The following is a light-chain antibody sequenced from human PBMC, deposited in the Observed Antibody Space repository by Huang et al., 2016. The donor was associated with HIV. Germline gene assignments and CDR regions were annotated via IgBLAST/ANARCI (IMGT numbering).Light chain of an antibody. CDR1: QTFNNY. Sequence: DIQMTQSPSSLSASVGDRVTITCRASQTFNNYLNWYQLKPGKAPKFLISGASTLQNGVPSRFSGSGSGTAFTLTISNLQPEDFATYFCQQSYNAPRTFGQGTYLEMK. CDR2: GAS. CDR3: QQSYNAPRT. J-gene: IGKJ2*01. V-gene: IGKV1-39*01.